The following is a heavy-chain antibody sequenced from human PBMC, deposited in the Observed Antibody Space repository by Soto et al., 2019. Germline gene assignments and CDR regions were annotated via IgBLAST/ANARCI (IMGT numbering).Heavy chain of an antibody. J-gene: IGHJ5*02. Sequence: ASVKVSCKASGYTFTSYDINWVRQATGQGLEWMGWMNPNSGNTGYAQKFQGRVTMTRNTSISTAYMELSSLRSEDTAVYYCARGLTWIQQWFQENNWFDPWGQGTLVTVSS. CDR1: GYTFTSYD. V-gene: IGHV1-8*01. CDR3: ARGLTWIQQWFQENNWFDP. CDR2: MNPNSGNT. D-gene: IGHD5-18*01.